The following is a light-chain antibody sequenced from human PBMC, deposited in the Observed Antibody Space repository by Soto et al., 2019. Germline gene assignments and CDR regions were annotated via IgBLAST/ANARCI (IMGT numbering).Light chain of an antibody. J-gene: IGLJ2*01. V-gene: IGLV2-23*02. Sequence: QSALTQPASVSGSPGQSITISCTGTSSDVGSYNLVSWYQQHPGKAPKLMIYEVSKRPSGGSNGFSGSKSGNTASLTISGLQAEDEADYYCCSYAGSSSVVFGGGTKLTVL. CDR3: CSYAGSSSVV. CDR2: EVS. CDR1: SSDVGSYNL.